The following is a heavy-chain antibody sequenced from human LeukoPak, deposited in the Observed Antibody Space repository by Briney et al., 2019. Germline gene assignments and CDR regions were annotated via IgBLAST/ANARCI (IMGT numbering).Heavy chain of an antibody. CDR3: ARGQSYAFDY. V-gene: IGHV3-48*02. CDR1: GFTFSTYS. D-gene: IGHD4-17*01. CDR2: IGSSGITI. Sequence: GGSLRLSCAASGFTFSTYSMNWVRQAPGKGLEWVSYIGSSGITIDYADSVKGRFTISRDNAKNSLYLQMNSLRDEDTAVYYCARGQSYAFDYWGQGTLVTVSS. J-gene: IGHJ4*02.